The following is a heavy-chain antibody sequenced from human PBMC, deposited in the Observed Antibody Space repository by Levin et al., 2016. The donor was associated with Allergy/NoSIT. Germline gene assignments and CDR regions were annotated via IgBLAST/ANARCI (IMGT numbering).Heavy chain of an antibody. CDR2: INTNTGNP. J-gene: IGHJ6*02. D-gene: IGHD3-9*01. CDR1: GYTFTSYA. Sequence: ASVKVSCKASGYTFTSYAMNWVRQAPGQGLEWMGWINTNTGNPTYAQGFTGRFVFSLDTSVSTAYLQISSLKAEDTAVYYCARAGAGYDILTGYYSRLSYYYYGMDVWGQGTTVTVSS. V-gene: IGHV7-4-1*02. CDR3: ARAGAGYDILTGYYSRLSYYYYGMDV.